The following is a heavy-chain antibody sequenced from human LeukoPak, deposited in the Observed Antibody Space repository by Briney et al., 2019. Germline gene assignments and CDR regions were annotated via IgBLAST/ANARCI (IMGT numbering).Heavy chain of an antibody. V-gene: IGHV1-2*02. CDR3: ARTWGVEMATISTIDY. CDR1: GYTFTGYF. CDR2: INPNSGVT. Sequence: GASVKVSCKASGYTFTGYFMHWVRQAPGQGLEWLGWINPNSGVTNHAQKFQGRVTMARDTSISTAYMELSRLRSDDTAVYYCARTWGVEMATISTIDYWGQGTLVTVSS. J-gene: IGHJ4*02. D-gene: IGHD5-24*01.